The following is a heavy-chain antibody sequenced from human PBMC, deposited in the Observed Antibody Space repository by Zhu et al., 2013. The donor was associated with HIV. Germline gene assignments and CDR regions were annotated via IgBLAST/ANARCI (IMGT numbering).Heavy chain of an antibody. D-gene: IGHD5-18*01. CDR1: GGTFSSYA. CDR3: ARGIVDTDPVRPGWYFDL. V-gene: IGHV1-69*06. CDR2: IIPIFGTA. Sequence: QVQLVQSGAEVKKPGSSVKVSCKASGGTFSSYAISWVRQAPGQGLEWMGGIIPIFGTANYAQKFQGRVTITADKSTSTAYMELSSLRSEDTAVYYCARGIVDTDPVRPGWYFDLWGRGTLVTVSS. J-gene: IGHJ2*01.